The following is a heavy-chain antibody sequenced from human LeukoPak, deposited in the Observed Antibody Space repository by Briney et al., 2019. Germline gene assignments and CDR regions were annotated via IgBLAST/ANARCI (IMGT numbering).Heavy chain of an antibody. V-gene: IGHV3-21*01. D-gene: IGHD2-15*01. CDR2: ISSSSSRI. J-gene: IGHJ6*02. CDR3: ARDVCSGASCLYYYYFGMGL. Sequence: GGLLRLSCAASGFTFSSYSMNWVRQAPGKGLEWVSSISSSSSRIYYADSLKGRFTISRDNAKNSLYLQMSGLRAEDTVVYYCARDVCSGASCLYYYYFGMGLWGQGTTVTVSS. CDR1: GFTFSSYS.